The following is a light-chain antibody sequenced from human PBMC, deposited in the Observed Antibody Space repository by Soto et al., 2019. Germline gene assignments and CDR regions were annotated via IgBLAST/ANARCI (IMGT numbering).Light chain of an antibody. Sequence: EIVLTQSPDTLSLSPGERATLSCRASQSVCSSLAWYQQKPGQAPRLLIYDASNRATGIPARFSGSGSGTDFTLTISSLEPEDFAVYYCQQRSNWPPEVTFGPGTKVDIK. J-gene: IGKJ3*01. CDR1: QSVCSS. V-gene: IGKV3-11*01. CDR3: QQRSNWPPEVT. CDR2: DAS.